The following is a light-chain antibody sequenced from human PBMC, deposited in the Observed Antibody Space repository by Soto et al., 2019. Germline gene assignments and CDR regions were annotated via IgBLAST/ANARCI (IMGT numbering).Light chain of an antibody. CDR1: QSVSSN. J-gene: IGKJ4*01. Sequence: EIVMTQSPATLSVSPGERATLSCRASQSVSSNLSWYHQKPGQAPRLLIYGASTRATGIPARFSGSGSGTEFTLTNSSLQSEDFAVYYCQQYNNCPSFDGGTKMEIK. CDR2: GAS. CDR3: QQYNNCPS. V-gene: IGKV3-15*01.